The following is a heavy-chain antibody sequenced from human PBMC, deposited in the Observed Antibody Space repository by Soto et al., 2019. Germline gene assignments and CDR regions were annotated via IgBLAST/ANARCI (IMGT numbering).Heavy chain of an antibody. CDR1: GVSIHNSHSF. CDR2: VYHNGGA. J-gene: IGHJ5*01. CDR3: GRVVEGATRHTDPDS. D-gene: IGHD2-21*01. V-gene: IGHV4-39*01. Sequence: SETLSLTCTVSGVSIHNSHSFWAWIRQPPGKGLQFIASVYHNGGAHYNSSLKSRVTISVDTANNQVSLRMRSLTAADTAFYYCGRVVEGATRHTDPDSWGQGILVTVSP.